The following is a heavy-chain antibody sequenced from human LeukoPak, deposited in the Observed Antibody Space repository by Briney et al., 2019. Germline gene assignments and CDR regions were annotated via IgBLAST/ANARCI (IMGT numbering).Heavy chain of an antibody. CDR3: ARVLPPEGYFDY. Sequence: GRSLRLSCAASGFTFSNYAMHWVRQAPGKGLEWVAVILYDGNNKYYADSVKGRFTISRDNSKNTLYLQMNSLRAEDTAVYYCARVLPPEGYFDYWGQGTLVTVSS. CDR1: GFTFSNYA. V-gene: IGHV3-30*14. CDR2: ILYDGNNK. J-gene: IGHJ4*02.